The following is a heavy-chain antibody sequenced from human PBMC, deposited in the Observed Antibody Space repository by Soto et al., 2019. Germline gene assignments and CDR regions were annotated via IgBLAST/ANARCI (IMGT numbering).Heavy chain of an antibody. Sequence: QVQLVQSGAEVKKPGSSVKVSCKASGGTFSSYAISWVRQAPGQGLEWMGGIIPIFGTADYAQKFQGRVKITADESTSTAYMELSSLRSEDTAVYYCASLIAAAGPPHSPRYYYGMDVWGQGTTVTVSS. J-gene: IGHJ6*02. CDR2: IIPIFGTA. V-gene: IGHV1-69*12. D-gene: IGHD6-13*01. CDR3: ASLIAAAGPPHSPRYYYGMDV. CDR1: GGTFSSYA.